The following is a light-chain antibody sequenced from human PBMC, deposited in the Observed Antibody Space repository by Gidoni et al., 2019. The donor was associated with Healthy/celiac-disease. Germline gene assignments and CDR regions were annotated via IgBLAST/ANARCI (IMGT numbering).Light chain of an antibody. Sequence: QSALTQPASVSGSPGQSITISCTGTSSDVGSYNLVSWYQQHPGKAPKLMIYEVSKRPSGVSNRFSGSKSGNTASLTISGLQAEDEADYYCCSPNWVFGGGTKLTVL. CDR1: SSDVGSYNL. CDR2: EVS. J-gene: IGLJ3*02. CDR3: CSPNWV. V-gene: IGLV2-23*02.